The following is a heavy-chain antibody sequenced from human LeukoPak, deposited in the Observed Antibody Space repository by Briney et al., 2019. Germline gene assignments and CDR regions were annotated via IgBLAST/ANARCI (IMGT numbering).Heavy chain of an antibody. CDR2: IYYSGST. CDR3: ARASGITMVRGVIITGYDY. D-gene: IGHD3-10*01. CDR1: GGSVSSGSYY. J-gene: IGHJ4*02. Sequence: SETLSLTCTVSGGSVSSGSYYWSWIRQPPGKGLEWIGYIYYSGSTNYNPSLKSRVTISVDTSKNQFSLKLSSVTAADTAVYYCARASGITMVRGVIITGYDYWGQGTLVTVSS. V-gene: IGHV4-61*01.